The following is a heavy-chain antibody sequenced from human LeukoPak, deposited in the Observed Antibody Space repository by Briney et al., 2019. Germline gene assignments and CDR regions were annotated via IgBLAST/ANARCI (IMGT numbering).Heavy chain of an antibody. D-gene: IGHD5-18*01. CDR1: GGSISSYY. V-gene: IGHV4-59*01. CDR2: IYYSGST. J-gene: IGHJ4*02. Sequence: SETLSLTCTVSGGSISSYYWSWIRQPPGKGLEWIGYIYYSGSTNYNPSLKSRVTISVDTSKNQFSLKLSSVTAADTAVYYCARARGRGYSYGYYFDYWGQGTLVTVSS. CDR3: ARARGRGYSYGYYFDY.